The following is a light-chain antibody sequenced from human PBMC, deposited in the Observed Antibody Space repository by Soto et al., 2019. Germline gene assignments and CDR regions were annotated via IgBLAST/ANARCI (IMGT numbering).Light chain of an antibody. CDR3: SSYTSSSTRL. J-gene: IGLJ2*01. Sequence: QSALTQPASVSGSPGQSITISCTGTSSDVGGYNYVSWYQQHPGKAPKLMIYDVSNRPSGVSNHFSGSKSGNTASLTISGLQAEDEADYYCSSYTSSSTRLFGGGTKLTVL. V-gene: IGLV2-14*01. CDR1: SSDVGGYNY. CDR2: DVS.